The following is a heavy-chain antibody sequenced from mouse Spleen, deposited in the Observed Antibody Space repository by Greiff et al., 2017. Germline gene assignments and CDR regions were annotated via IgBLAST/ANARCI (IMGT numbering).Heavy chain of an antibody. CDR1: GYSITSDYA. CDR2: ISYSGST. V-gene: IGHV3-2*02. J-gene: IGHJ4*01. D-gene: IGHD2-10*02. CDR3: ARRGYGNYLYAMDY. Sequence: EVKLMESGPGLVKPSQSLSLTCTVTGYSITSDYAWNWIRQFPGNKLEWMGYISYSGSTSYNPSLKSRISITRDTSKNQFFLQLNSVTTEDTATYYCARRGYGNYLYAMDYWGQGTSVTVSS.